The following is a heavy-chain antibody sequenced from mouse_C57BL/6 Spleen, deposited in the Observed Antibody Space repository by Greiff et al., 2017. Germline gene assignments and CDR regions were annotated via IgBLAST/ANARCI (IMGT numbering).Heavy chain of an antibody. CDR1: GYSITSGYY. D-gene: IGHD1-1*01. CDR3: AREGDYYYGSYAMDY. CDR2: ISYDGSN. V-gene: IGHV3-6*01. Sequence: EVQLVESGPGLVKPSQSLSLTCSVTGYSITSGYYWNWIRQFPGNKLEWMGYISYDGSNNYNPSLKNRISITRDTSKNQFFLKLNSVTTEDTATYYCAREGDYYYGSYAMDYWGQGTSVTVSS. J-gene: IGHJ4*01.